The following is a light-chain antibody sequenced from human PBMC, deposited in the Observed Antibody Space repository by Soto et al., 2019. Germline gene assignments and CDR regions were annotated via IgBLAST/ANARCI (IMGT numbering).Light chain of an antibody. Sequence: QSVLTQPPSASGTPGQRVTVSCSGSSSNIGTNYVYWYQQLPGTAPTLLIYRNSQRPSGVPDRFSGSKSGTSASLAISGLRSEDDADYYCATWDDRLNGHVFGTGTKLTVL. J-gene: IGLJ1*01. CDR2: RNS. V-gene: IGLV1-47*01. CDR3: ATWDDRLNGHV. CDR1: SSNIGTNY.